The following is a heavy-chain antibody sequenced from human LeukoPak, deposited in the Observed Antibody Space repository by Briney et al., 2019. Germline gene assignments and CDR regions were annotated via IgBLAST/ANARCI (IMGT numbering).Heavy chain of an antibody. D-gene: IGHD2-15*01. CDR2: FHPGAGAT. V-gene: IGHV1-24*01. J-gene: IGHJ4*02. Sequence: ASVKVSCKVSGYALIELFMQWVRQVPEKGGEGMEGFHPGAGATGSEYISAHKFQGRGTMTDYTSTDTAYMGLSSLTSDASAASFCAASTLVQGRPINFWGKGTLVTVSS. CDR3: AASTLVQGRPINF. CDR1: GYALIELF.